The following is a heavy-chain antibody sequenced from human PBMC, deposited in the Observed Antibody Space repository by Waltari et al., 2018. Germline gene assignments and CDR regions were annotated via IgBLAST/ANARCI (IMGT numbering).Heavy chain of an antibody. J-gene: IGHJ4*02. D-gene: IGHD5-12*01. Sequence: QVQLQQWGAGLLKPSETLSLTCAVYGGSFSGYYWSWIRQPPGKGLEWIGEINDSGSTNYIPSLRSRGTISLDTSKNHFSRTLSSVTAADTAVYYCARGRLRPRPNFDYWGQGTQVTVSS. CDR2: INDSGST. V-gene: IGHV4-34*02. CDR3: ARGRLRPRPNFDY. CDR1: GGSFSGYY.